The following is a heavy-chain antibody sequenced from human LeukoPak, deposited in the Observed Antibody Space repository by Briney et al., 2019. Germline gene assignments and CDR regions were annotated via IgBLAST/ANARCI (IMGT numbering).Heavy chain of an antibody. V-gene: IGHV4-34*01. D-gene: IGHD3-22*01. CDR1: GGSFSDYF. CDR2: ISHSGST. CDR3: VTYYYGSSAPKRNY. Sequence: SETLSLTCAVYGGSFSDYFWSWIRQPPGKGLEWIGEISHSGSTTYNSSLRSRVTISGNTSKKQFSPKLSSVTAADTAVYYCVTYYYGSSAPKRNYWGQGILVTVSS. J-gene: IGHJ4*02.